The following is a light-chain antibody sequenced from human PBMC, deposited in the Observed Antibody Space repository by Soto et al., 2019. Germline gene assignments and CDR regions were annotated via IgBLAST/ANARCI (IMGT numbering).Light chain of an antibody. CDR1: SSAIGAYNL. CDR3: TSWTTSTTMI. J-gene: IGLJ2*01. CDR2: DVN. V-gene: IGLV2-14*03. Sequence: QSALTQPASVSGSPGQSITISCTGTSSAIGAYNLVSWYQQHPGKAPKLMLYDVNIRPSGVSNRFSGSKSGNTASLTISGLQAEDEADYYCTSWTTSTTMIFGGGTKVTVL.